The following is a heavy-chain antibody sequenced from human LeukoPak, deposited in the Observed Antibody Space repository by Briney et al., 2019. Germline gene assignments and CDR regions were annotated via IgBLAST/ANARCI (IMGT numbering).Heavy chain of an antibody. J-gene: IGHJ4*02. Sequence: GGSLRLSCAASGFTFSSYEMNWVRQAPGKGLEWVSYIDNGGTVKYYADSVKGRFIISRDNARSLVDLQMNSLRAEDTAIYYCARDPNCLYDFDYWGRGTLVTVSS. D-gene: IGHD1-1*01. CDR1: GFTFSSYE. CDR3: ARDPNCLYDFDY. V-gene: IGHV3-48*03. CDR2: IDNGGTVK.